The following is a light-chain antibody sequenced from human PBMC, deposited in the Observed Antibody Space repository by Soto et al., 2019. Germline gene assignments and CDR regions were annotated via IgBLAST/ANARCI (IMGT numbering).Light chain of an antibody. V-gene: IGKV3D-15*01. Sequence: EIVMTQSPATLSVSPGERATLSCRASQSVSSNLAWYQQKPGQAPRLLIYGASTRATGIPARFSGSGSGTEFTLTISSLQSEHFAVYYCQQYNNWPRTFGQGTKLEIK. CDR3: QQYNNWPRT. J-gene: IGKJ2*01. CDR2: GAS. CDR1: QSVSSN.